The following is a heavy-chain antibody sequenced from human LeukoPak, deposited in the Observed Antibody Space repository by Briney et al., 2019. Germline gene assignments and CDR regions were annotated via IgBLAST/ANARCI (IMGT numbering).Heavy chain of an antibody. J-gene: IGHJ4*02. Sequence: GGPLRLSCAASGFTVSSNYMSWVRQAPGKGLEWVSVIYSGGSTYYADSVKGRFTISRDNSKNTRYLQMNSLRAEDTAVYYCTTGEVYCTNGVCSDYWGQGTLVTVSS. D-gene: IGHD2-8*01. CDR3: TTGEVYCTNGVCSDY. V-gene: IGHV3-66*01. CDR2: IYSGGST. CDR1: GFTVSSNY.